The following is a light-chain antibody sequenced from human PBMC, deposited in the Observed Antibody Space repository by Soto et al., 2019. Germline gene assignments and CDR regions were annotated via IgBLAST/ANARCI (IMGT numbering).Light chain of an antibody. CDR2: GAS. CDR3: QQYATSPYT. V-gene: IGKV3-20*01. Sequence: EIVLTQSPGILSLSPGERATLSCRASQTVTRNYIAWYQQKPGQPPRLLIYGASSRATGIPDTFRGSGSGTDFSLSIGRLEPEDFAVYYCQQYATSPYTFGQGT. J-gene: IGKJ2*01. CDR1: QTVTRNY.